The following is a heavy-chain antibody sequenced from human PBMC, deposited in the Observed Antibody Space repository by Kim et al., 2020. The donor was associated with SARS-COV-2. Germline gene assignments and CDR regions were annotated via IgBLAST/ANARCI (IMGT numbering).Heavy chain of an antibody. CDR3: ARAALDTATFDP. V-gene: IGHV1-18*01. D-gene: IGHD5-18*01. CDR2: T. Sequence: TNEPPSLQGRITMTTDTSTSTAYMELRGLTSDDTAVYYCARAALDTATFDPWGQGTLVTVSS. J-gene: IGHJ5*02.